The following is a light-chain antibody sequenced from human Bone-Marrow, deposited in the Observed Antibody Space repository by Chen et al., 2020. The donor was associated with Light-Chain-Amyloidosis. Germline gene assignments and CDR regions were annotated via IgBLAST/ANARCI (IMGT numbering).Light chain of an antibody. V-gene: IGKV3-20*01. CDR3: QQYGTPPLT. CDR1: QTISSNY. CDR2: GSS. Sequence: EIVLTQSPGTLSLSPGEGANLSCRASQTISSNYLTWYQQKFGQAPRLLIYGSSSRATGIPDRFTCSGSETDFSLTINRLEPEDFAMYYCQQYGTPPLTFGGGTKVEIK. J-gene: IGKJ4*01.